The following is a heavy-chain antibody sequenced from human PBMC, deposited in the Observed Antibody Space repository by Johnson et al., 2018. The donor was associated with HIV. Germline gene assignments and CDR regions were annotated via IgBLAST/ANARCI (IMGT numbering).Heavy chain of an antibody. Sequence: VQLVESGGGVVQPGRSLRLSCAASGFTFSSYWMSWVRQAPGKGLEWVANIKQDGSEKYYVDSVKGRFTISRDNAKNSLYLQMNSLRAEDTALYYCAKAARVAGVHDAFDIGGQGTMVTVSS. D-gene: IGHD1-26*01. V-gene: IGHV3-7*03. CDR3: AKAARVAGVHDAFDI. CDR2: IKQDGSEK. CDR1: GFTFSSYW. J-gene: IGHJ3*02.